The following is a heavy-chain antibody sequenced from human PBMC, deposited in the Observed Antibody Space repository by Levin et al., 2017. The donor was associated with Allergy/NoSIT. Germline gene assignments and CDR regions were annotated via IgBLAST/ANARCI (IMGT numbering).Heavy chain of an antibody. CDR2: SRSKRNSYST. Sequence: GGSLRLSCAASGFTVSDHYMYWVRQAPGKGLEWVGRSRSKRNSYSTEYAASVKGRFTISRDDSENALYLRMNSLRTDDTAVYYCVRGGGYTYGYEPDYWGQGTLVTVSS. V-gene: IGHV3-72*01. CDR1: GFTVSDHY. CDR3: VRGGGYTYGYEPDY. J-gene: IGHJ4*02. D-gene: IGHD5-18*01.